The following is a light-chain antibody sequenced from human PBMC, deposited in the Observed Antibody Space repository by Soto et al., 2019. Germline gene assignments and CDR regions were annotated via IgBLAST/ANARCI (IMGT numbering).Light chain of an antibody. V-gene: IGLV2-8*01. CDR2: GVH. J-gene: IGLJ3*02. CDR3: SSYGGNDWV. CDR1: SSDVGGYNY. Sequence: QSVLTQPPSASGSLGQSVTFSCTGTSSDVGGYNYVSWYQQHPGKAPKLIIYGVHKRPSGVPDRFSGSKSGNTASLTVSGLQAEDEADYHCSSYGGNDWVFGGGTKVTVL.